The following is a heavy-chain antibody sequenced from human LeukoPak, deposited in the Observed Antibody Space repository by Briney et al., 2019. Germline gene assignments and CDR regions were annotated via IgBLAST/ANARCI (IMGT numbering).Heavy chain of an antibody. CDR2: ISSSSSTI. D-gene: IGHD3-22*01. CDR1: GFTFSSYA. V-gene: IGHV3-48*04. CDR3: AREARARLAPSGSDAFDI. J-gene: IGHJ3*02. Sequence: GGSLRLSCAASGFTFSSYAMSWVRQAPGKGLEWVSYISSSSSTIYYADSVKGRFTISRDNAKNSLYLQMNSLRAEDTAVYYCAREARARLAPSGSDAFDIWGQGTMVTVSS.